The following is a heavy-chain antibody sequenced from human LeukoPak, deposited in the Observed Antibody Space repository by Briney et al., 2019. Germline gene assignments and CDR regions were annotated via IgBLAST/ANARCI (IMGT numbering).Heavy chain of an antibody. V-gene: IGHV3-48*04. J-gene: IGHJ5*02. CDR3: ASRSINWYRGNNWFDP. Sequence: GGSLRLSCTTSGFNFRAYWMGWVRQAPGKGLEWVSYISSSSSTIYYADSVKGRFTISRDNAKNSLYLQMNSLRAEDTAVYYCASRSINWYRGNNWFDPWGQGTLVTVSS. CDR1: GFNFRAYW. CDR2: ISSSSSTI. D-gene: IGHD6-13*01.